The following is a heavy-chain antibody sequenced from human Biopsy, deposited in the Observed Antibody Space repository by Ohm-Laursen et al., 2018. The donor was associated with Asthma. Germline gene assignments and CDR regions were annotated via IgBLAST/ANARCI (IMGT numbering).Heavy chain of an antibody. D-gene: IGHD3-9*01. CDR2: VNTGNGDT. CDR1: GYNFISFA. J-gene: IGHJ3*01. Sequence: GASVKVPCKVSGYNFISFAIHWVRQAPGQRLEWMGWVNTGNGDTKYSQKFQGRVTITRDTSASTAYMELRSLRSEDTATYYCARTYYDFLTGQVKDVFGVWGQGTMVTVSS. CDR3: ARTYYDFLTGQVKDVFGV. V-gene: IGHV1-3*04.